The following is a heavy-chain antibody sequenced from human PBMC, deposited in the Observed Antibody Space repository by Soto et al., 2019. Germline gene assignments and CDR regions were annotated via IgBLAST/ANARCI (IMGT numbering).Heavy chain of an antibody. CDR1: GFTFSSYG. Sequence: GGSLRLSCAASGFTFSSYGMHWVSQAPGKGLEWVAVISYDGSNKYYADSVKGRFTISRDNSKNTLYLQMNSLRAEDTAVYYCAKAGDGYKNYYYYGMDVWGQGTTVTVSS. CDR2: ISYDGSNK. V-gene: IGHV3-30*18. J-gene: IGHJ6*02. CDR3: AKAGDGYKNYYYYGMDV. D-gene: IGHD5-12*01.